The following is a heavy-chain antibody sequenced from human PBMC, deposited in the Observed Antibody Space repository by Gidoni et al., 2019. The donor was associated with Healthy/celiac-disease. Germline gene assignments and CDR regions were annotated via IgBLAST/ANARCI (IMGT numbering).Heavy chain of an antibody. V-gene: IGHV3-13*01. CDR1: GFTFSSYD. J-gene: IGHJ4*02. CDR3: ARGDPGYSSGWDSYYFDY. Sequence: EVQLVESGGGLVQPGGSLRLPCAASGFTFSSYDMHWVRQDTGKGLGWVSAIGTAGDTYYPGSVKGRFTISRENAKNSLYLQMNSLRAGDTAVYYCARGDPGYSSGWDSYYFDYWGQGTLVTVSS. D-gene: IGHD6-19*01. CDR2: IGTAGDT.